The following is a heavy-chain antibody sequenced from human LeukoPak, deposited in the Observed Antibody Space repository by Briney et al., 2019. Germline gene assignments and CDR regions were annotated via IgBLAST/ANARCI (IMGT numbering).Heavy chain of an antibody. Sequence: GGSLRLSCVASGFTFSSYWMSWVRQAPGKGLEWVANIKQSESENYYVDSVKGRFTISRDNAKNSLYLQMNSLRAEDTAVYYLGRKGKTYYRIDGWGQGTTVIVSS. CDR2: IKQSESEN. D-gene: IGHD7-27*01. CDR1: GFTFSSYW. J-gene: IGHJ6*02. CDR3: GRKGKTYYRIDG. V-gene: IGHV3-7*01.